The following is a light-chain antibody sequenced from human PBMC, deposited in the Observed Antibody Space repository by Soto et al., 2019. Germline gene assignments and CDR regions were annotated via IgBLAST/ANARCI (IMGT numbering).Light chain of an antibody. Sequence: TVLSQSSGTLSLSQGERATLSCRASQSFSSSYLAWYQQKPGQAPRLLIYGPSNRATGIPDRFSGSGSGTDFTLTISRLEPEDFAVYYCQQYDTSLPRIIFGQGARLEI. CDR3: QQYDTSLPRII. J-gene: IGKJ5*01. V-gene: IGKV3-20*01. CDR1: QSFSSSY. CDR2: GPS.